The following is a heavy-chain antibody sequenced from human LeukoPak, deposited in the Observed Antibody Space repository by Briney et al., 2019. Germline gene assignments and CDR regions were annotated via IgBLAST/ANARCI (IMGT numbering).Heavy chain of an antibody. CDR3: ARDREAAAGTFDY. CDR2: ISHDGSNK. J-gene: IGHJ4*02. D-gene: IGHD6-13*01. CDR1: GFTFNTYW. V-gene: IGHV3-30*19. Sequence: GGSLRLSCEASGFTFNTYWMSWVRQAPGKGLEWVAVISHDGSNKYYADSVKGRLTISRDNSKNTLFVQMNSLRAEDTAVYYCARDREAAAGTFDYWGQGTLVTVSS.